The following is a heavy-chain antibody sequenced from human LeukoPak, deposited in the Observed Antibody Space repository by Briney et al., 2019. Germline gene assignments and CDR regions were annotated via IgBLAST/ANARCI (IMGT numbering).Heavy chain of an antibody. CDR2: IYYSGST. V-gene: IGHV4-59*01. Sequence: SETLSLTCTVSGGSISSYYWSWIRQPPGKGLEWIGYIYYSGSTNYNPSLKSRVTISVDTSKNQFSLKLSSVTAADTAVYYCASSRDYYDSSGYGQDFDYWGQGTLVTVSS. D-gene: IGHD3-22*01. CDR3: ASSRDYYDSSGYGQDFDY. J-gene: IGHJ4*02. CDR1: GGSISSYY.